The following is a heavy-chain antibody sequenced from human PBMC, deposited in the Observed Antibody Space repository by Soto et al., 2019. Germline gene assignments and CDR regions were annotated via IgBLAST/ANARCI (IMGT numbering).Heavy chain of an antibody. Sequence: ASVKVSFKASGYTFTGYYMHWVRQAPGQGLEWMGWINPNSGGTNYAQKFQGWVTMTRDTSISTAYMELSRLRSDDTAVYYCAREKTYYDILTGDYLYYFDYWGQGTLVTVSS. CDR2: INPNSGGT. J-gene: IGHJ4*02. V-gene: IGHV1-2*04. CDR3: AREKTYYDILTGDYLYYFDY. CDR1: GYTFTGYY. D-gene: IGHD3-9*01.